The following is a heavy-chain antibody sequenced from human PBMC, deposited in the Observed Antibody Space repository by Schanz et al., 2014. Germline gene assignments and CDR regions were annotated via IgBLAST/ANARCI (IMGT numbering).Heavy chain of an antibody. V-gene: IGHV3-23*01. CDR3: SKDKQGSRSDDS. CDR2: IGGSGDST. J-gene: IGHJ5*01. Sequence: EVHLLESGGGLVQPGGSLRLSCAASGFTFSNHALSWVRQAPGKGLEWVSGIGGSGDSTHYADSVKGRFIISRDNSKNTLYRQVNSLRAEDTAVYYCSKDKQGSRSDDSWGQGTLVTVSS. D-gene: IGHD2-15*01. CDR1: GFTFSNHA.